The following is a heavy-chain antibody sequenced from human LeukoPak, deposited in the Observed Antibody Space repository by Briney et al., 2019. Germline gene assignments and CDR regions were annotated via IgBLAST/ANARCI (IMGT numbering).Heavy chain of an antibody. V-gene: IGHV3-30*18. CDR3: AKRWSGSHFEGFDY. CDR2: ISYDGSNN. J-gene: IGHJ4*02. D-gene: IGHD1-26*01. Sequence: AVISYDGSNNYYAASFQGRFTPSRDNSKNTLYLQMNSLRVEDTAVYYFAKRWSGSHFEGFDYWGQGTLVTVSS.